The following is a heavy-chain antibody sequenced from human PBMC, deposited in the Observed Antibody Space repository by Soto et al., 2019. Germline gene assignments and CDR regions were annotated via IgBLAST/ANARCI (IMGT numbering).Heavy chain of an antibody. Sequence: ASVKVSCKVSGYTLTELSMHWVRQAPGKGLEWMGGFDPEDGETIYAQKFQGRVTMTEDTSTDTAYMELSSLRSEDTAVYYCATVLNYYDSSGYAYYFDYWGQGTLVTAPQ. D-gene: IGHD3-22*01. J-gene: IGHJ4*02. CDR1: GYTLTELS. CDR3: ATVLNYYDSSGYAYYFDY. V-gene: IGHV1-24*01. CDR2: FDPEDGET.